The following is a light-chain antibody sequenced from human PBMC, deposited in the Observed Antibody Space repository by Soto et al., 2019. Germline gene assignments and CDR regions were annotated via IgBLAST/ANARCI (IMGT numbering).Light chain of an antibody. CDR1: QTSSSW. J-gene: IGKJ1*01. Sequence: DIQMTQSPSTLSVSVGDRVTITCRASQTSSSWLAWYPQKPGKAPKLLIYKATTLKSGVPSRLSGSGSGTEFTRTISSLQPDDFATYYCQHYNSYSEAFCQGTKGELK. V-gene: IGKV1-5*03. CDR2: KAT. CDR3: QHYNSYSEA.